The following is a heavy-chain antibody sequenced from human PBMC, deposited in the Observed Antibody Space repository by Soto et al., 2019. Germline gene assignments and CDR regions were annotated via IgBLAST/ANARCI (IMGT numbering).Heavy chain of an antibody. D-gene: IGHD2-15*01. CDR2: IGTAGDT. V-gene: IGHV3-13*01. J-gene: IGHJ4*02. CDR3: AREYCSGGSCYYYFDY. CDR1: GFTFSSYD. Sequence: SGGSLRLSCAASGFTFSSYDMHWVRQATGKGLEWVSAIGTAGDTYYPGSVKGRFTISRENAKNSLYLQMNSLRAGDTAVYYCAREYCSGGSCYYYFDYWGQGTLVTVSS.